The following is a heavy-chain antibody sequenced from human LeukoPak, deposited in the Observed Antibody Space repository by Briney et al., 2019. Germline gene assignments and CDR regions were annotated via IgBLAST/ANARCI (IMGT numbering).Heavy chain of an antibody. Sequence: SETLSLTCTVSGGSISSGGYYWSWVRQHPGKGLEWLGYIYYSGSTYYNPSLKSRLTLSVDTSKNYFSLKLSSVTAADTAVYYCARVLGYCSSSSCYGWFAPWGQGTLVTVSS. D-gene: IGHD2-2*01. V-gene: IGHV4-31*03. CDR1: GGSISSGGYY. CDR2: IYYSGST. J-gene: IGHJ5*02. CDR3: ARVLGYCSSSSCYGWFAP.